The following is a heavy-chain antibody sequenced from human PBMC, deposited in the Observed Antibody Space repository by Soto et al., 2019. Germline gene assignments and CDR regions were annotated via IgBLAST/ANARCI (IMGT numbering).Heavy chain of an antibody. V-gene: IGHV1-3*01. Sequence: GASVKVSCKASGYTFTSYAMHWVRQAPGQRLEWMGWINAGNGNTKYSQKFQGRVTITRDTSASTAYMELSSLRSEDTAVYYCAREVDVGSSWYNFFDYWGQGTLVTVSS. J-gene: IGHJ4*02. CDR3: AREVDVGSSWYNFFDY. CDR1: GYTFTSYA. CDR2: INAGNGNT. D-gene: IGHD6-13*01.